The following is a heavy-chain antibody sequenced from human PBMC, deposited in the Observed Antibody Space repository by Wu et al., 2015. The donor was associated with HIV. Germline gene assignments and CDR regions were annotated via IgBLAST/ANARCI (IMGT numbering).Heavy chain of an antibody. J-gene: IGHJ5*02. CDR3: ASRHRAGWFDP. V-gene: IGHV4-59*11. CDR2: IYYTGYT. Sequence: QVQLQEAGPGLVKPSETLSLTCSVSGDSIRNHYWSWIRQPPGKGLEWIGYIYYTGYTNYNPSLRSRLTVSVDTSKNQFSLRLSSVTAADTAVYYCASRHRAGWFDPWGQGTLVTVSS. CDR1: GDSIRNHY.